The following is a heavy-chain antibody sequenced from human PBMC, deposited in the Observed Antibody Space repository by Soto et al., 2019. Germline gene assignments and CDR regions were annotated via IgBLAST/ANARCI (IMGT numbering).Heavy chain of an antibody. CDR3: AIRDSYYDSSGYFDY. J-gene: IGHJ4*02. Sequence: GGSLRLSCAASGLPFSSYGMHWVRQAPGKGLECVAIIPHDGSYKYHVDSVKGRFTISRDNSKNTLYLQMNSLRAEDTAVYYCAIRDSYYDSSGYFDYWGQGTLVTVSS. D-gene: IGHD3-22*01. CDR2: IPHDGSYK. V-gene: IGHV3-30*03. CDR1: GLPFSSYG.